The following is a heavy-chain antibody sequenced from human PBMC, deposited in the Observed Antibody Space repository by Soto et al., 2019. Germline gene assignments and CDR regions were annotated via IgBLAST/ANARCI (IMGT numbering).Heavy chain of an antibody. CDR3: ATYRKFFQI. Sequence: QVQLQESGPGLVKPSETLSLTCTVSGGSVSGGGYYWTWIRQPPGKGLEWIGFIYHTGSTTYSPSLESRLTISVDTSKNQFFLNLTSVTAADTAVYYCATYRKFFQIWGQGTKVTVSS. CDR2: IYHTGST. CDR1: GGSVSGGGYY. V-gene: IGHV4-61*08. J-gene: IGHJ3*02.